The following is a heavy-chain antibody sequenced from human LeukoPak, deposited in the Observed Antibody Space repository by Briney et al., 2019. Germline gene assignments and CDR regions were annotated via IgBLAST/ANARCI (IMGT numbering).Heavy chain of an antibody. D-gene: IGHD4-17*01. CDR3: MTSLTAYDYGNYQNYRGVDV. V-gene: IGHV3-9*01. Sequence: GGSLRLSCAASGFTFDDYAMHWVRQAPGKGLEWVSGISWNSGSICYADSVKGRFTISRDNAKNSLYLQMTSLKTEDTAVYYCMTSLTAYDYGNYQNYRGVDVWGQGSTVTVSS. CDR1: GFTFDDYA. CDR2: ISWNSGSI. J-gene: IGHJ6*02.